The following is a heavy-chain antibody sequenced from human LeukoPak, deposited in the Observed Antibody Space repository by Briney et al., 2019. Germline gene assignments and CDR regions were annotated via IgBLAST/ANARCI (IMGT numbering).Heavy chain of an antibody. J-gene: IGHJ5*02. D-gene: IGHD2-2*01. CDR3: AKIYCSSNSCYDGRGWFDP. CDR1: GGTFSNYT. V-gene: IGHV1-69*01. Sequence: SVKVSCKASGGTFSNYTISWVRQAPGQGLEWMGGIIPIFGTANYAQKFQGRVTITADESTSTAYMELSSLRSEDTAVYYCAKIYCSSNSCYDGRGWFDPWGQGTLVTVSS. CDR2: IIPIFGTA.